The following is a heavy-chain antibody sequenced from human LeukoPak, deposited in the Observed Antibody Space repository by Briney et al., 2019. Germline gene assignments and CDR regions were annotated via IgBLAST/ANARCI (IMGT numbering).Heavy chain of an antibody. CDR3: ARTYSSSWSYCDS. V-gene: IGHV1-46*01. CDR1: GSTFTRYY. Sequence: GASGKVSCKASGSTFTRYYIHWVRQAPGQGLDWMGMINPSSGSTRFAQMFQDRVTMTRDTSTSAVYMELSSLTSEDTAMYYCARTYSSSWSYCDSWGQGTLVTVSS. CDR2: INPSSGST. D-gene: IGHD6-13*01. J-gene: IGHJ4*02.